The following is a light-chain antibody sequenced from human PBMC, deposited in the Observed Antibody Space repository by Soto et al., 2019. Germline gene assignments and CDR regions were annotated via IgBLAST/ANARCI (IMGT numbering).Light chain of an antibody. V-gene: IGLV4-69*01. CDR2: LNSDGSH. Sequence: QPVLTQSPSASASLGASVKLTCTLSSGHSSYAIAWHQQQPEKGPRYLMKLNSDGSHSKGDGIPDRFSGSSSGAVRYLTISSLQSEDEADYYCQTWGTGIVFGGGTKLTVL. CDR1: SGHSSYA. J-gene: IGLJ2*01. CDR3: QTWGTGIV.